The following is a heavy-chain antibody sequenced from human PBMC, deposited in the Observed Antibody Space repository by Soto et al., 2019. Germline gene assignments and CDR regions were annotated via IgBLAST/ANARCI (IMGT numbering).Heavy chain of an antibody. CDR2: INAANGDT. J-gene: IGHJ5*02. CDR3: VRRHVSATGIDWFDP. V-gene: IGHV1-3*01. D-gene: IGHD6-13*01. CDR1: GYTFTSYG. Sequence: ASGKVGCKASGYTFTSYGIHWVRQAPGQRLEWMGWINAANGDTKYSPKFQGRVTITRDTSASTAYMELSSLRSEDTAVYYCVRRHVSATGIDWFDPWGQGTLVTVSS.